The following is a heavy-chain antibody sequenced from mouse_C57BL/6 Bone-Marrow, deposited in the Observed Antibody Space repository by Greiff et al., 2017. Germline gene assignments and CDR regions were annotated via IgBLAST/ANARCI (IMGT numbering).Heavy chain of an antibody. D-gene: IGHD2-5*01. CDR1: GYTFTSYW. V-gene: IGHV1-55*01. CDR3: ARPYYSNNWYFDV. CDR2: IYPGSGST. J-gene: IGHJ1*03. Sequence: QVQLQQPGAELVKPGASVKMSCKASGYTFTSYWITWVKQRPGQGLEWIGDIYPGSGSTNYTEKFKSKATLTVDTSSSTAYMQLSSLTSEDSAVYDCARPYYSNNWYFDVWGTGTTVTVSS.